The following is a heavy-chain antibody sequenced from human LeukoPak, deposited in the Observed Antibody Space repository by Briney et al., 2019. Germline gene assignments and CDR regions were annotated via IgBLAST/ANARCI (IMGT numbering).Heavy chain of an antibody. D-gene: IGHD6-19*01. CDR3: GRDPGWDDPFDI. J-gene: IGHJ3*02. V-gene: IGHV1-18*01. Sequence: ASVKLSCKASGYTFTSYAISWVRQAPGQGLEWMGVITSYKGNKNYAHNLQGRVTMTTDTSTSTAYMELRSLRYDDAAVYYCGRDPGWDDPFDIWGQGTMVTVSS. CDR1: GYTFTSYA. CDR2: ITSYKGNK.